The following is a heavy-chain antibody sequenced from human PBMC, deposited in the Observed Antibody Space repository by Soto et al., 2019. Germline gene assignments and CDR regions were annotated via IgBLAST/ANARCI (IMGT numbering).Heavy chain of an antibody. CDR1: GFSLSTTGVG. Sequence: PTLVNPTQTLTLTCTFSGFSLSTTGVGVGWIRQPPGKALEWLALIYWDDDKRYNPSLNSRLTITKDTSKNQVVLAMTNMDPVDTATYYCAHSVVAGLGYYFDYWGQGTLVTVSS. J-gene: IGHJ4*02. CDR2: IYWDDDK. D-gene: IGHD6-19*01. V-gene: IGHV2-5*02. CDR3: AHSVVAGLGYYFDY.